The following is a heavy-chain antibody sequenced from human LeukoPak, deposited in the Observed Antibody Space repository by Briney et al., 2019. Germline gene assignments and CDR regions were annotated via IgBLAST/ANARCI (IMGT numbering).Heavy chain of an antibody. J-gene: IGHJ6*03. CDR2: ISGSGGST. Sequence: GGSLRLSCAASGFTFSRFSMNWVRQAPGKGLEWVSGISGSGGSTYYADSVKGRFTISRDNSKNTLYLQMNSLRAEDTAVYYCAKGGRSYYFYYMDVWGKGTTVTVSS. D-gene: IGHD2-15*01. CDR1: GFTFSRFS. CDR3: AKGGRSYYFYYMDV. V-gene: IGHV3-23*01.